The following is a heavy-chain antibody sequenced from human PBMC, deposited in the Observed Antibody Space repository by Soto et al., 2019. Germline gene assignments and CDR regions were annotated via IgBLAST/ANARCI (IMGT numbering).Heavy chain of an antibody. D-gene: IGHD2-2*01. J-gene: IGHJ6*02. V-gene: IGHV4-39*02. CDR3: ARLGGYCSSTSCYGFYGMDV. CDR2: IYYSGNT. CDR1: GGSISSSSYS. Sequence: SETLSLTCTVSGGSISSSSYSWGWVRQPPGKGLEWIGTIYYSGNTYYNPSLKSRVTISVDTSKNHFSLKLSSVTAADTAVYYCARLGGYCSSTSCYGFYGMDVWGQGTTVTVSS.